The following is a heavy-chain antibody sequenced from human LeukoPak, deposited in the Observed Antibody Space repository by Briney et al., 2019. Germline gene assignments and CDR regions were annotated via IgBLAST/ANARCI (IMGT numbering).Heavy chain of an antibody. CDR2: ISPNSGGT. D-gene: IGHD6-13*01. V-gene: IGHV1-2*06. J-gene: IGHJ4*02. Sequence: GASVKVSCKASGYTFTGYYMHWVRQAPGQGIEWVGRISPNSGGTNYAQKFQGRVTMTRDTSISTAYMELSRLRSDDTAVYYCARAVAQQLVFDYWGQGTLVTVSS. CDR3: ARAVAQQLVFDY. CDR1: GYTFTGYY.